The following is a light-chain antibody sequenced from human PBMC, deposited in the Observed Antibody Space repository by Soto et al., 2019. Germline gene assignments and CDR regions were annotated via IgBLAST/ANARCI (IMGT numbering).Light chain of an antibody. Sequence: QSALTQPASVSGSPGQSITISCTGTSSDVGGYNYVSWYQQHPGKAPKLMIYEVSNRPSGVSNRFSGSKYGNTASLTISGLQAEDEADYYCSSYTTSTTPHPHVVFGGGTKLTVL. CDR3: SSYTTSTTPHPHVV. CDR2: EVS. J-gene: IGLJ2*01. V-gene: IGLV2-14*01. CDR1: SSDVGGYNY.